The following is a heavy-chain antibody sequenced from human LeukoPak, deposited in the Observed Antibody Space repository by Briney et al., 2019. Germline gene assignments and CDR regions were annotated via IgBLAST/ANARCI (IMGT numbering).Heavy chain of an antibody. CDR2: INHSGST. J-gene: IGHJ4*02. V-gene: IGHV4-34*01. D-gene: IGHD4-17*01. CDR1: GGSFSGYY. CDR3: ARLPTDLRAVDY. Sequence: PSETLSLTCAVYGGSFSGYYWSWIRQPPGKGLEWIGEINHSGSTNYNPSLKSRVTISVDTSRNHFSLKLTSVAAADTAVYYCARLPTDLRAVDYWGQGTLVTVSS.